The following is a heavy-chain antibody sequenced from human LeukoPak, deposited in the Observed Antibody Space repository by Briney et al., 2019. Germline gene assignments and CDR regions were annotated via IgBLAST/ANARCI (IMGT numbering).Heavy chain of an antibody. D-gene: IGHD3-22*01. CDR1: GFTFSSYA. CDR2: IDPSSTYI. V-gene: IGHV3-21*01. J-gene: IGHJ4*02. Sequence: GGSLRLSCAASGFTFSSYAMSWVRQAPGKGLEWVSSIDPSSTYIYYADSVKGRFTISRDNAQNSLYLQMNSLRAEDTAVYYCAKARLYYDSRGYYFDYWGQGTLVTVSS. CDR3: AKARLYYDSRGYYFDY.